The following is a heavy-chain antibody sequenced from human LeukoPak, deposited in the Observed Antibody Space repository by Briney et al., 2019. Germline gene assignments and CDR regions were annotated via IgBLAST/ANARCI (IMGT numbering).Heavy chain of an antibody. V-gene: IGHV1-18*01. D-gene: IGHD2-2*01. J-gene: IGHJ6*03. CDR2: ISTYNGNT. CDR1: AYTSPNYG. Sequence: ASVKVSCKASAYTSPNYGITWVRQAPGRGLEWMGWISTYNGNTQYAQKFQGRVTMTTDTPTKTVYMELRSLRSNDTAVYYCALPAKGAYFYYYMEVWAKGTTVTVSS. CDR3: ALPAKGAYFYYYMEV.